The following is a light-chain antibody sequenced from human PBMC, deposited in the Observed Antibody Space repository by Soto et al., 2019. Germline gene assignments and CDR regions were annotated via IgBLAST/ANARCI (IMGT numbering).Light chain of an antibody. CDR3: QQSDSTPYT. CDR2: DAS. Sequence: DIQMTQSPSSLYASVGDRVTITCRASQTISTYLNWYLQKPGKAPRLLIYDASSLLSGVPSRFSGSGSGTDFTLTIASLQPEDFSTYYCQQSDSTPYTFGQGTKVDIK. V-gene: IGKV1-39*01. J-gene: IGKJ2*01. CDR1: QTISTY.